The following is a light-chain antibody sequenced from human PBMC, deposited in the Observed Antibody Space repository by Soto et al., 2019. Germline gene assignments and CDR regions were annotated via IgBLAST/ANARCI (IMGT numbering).Light chain of an antibody. CDR1: SGDVGGYNY. Sequence: QSVLTQPASVSGCPEQAMTSPWTGTSGDVGGYNYVSCYQQHTGEAAKLNIYEVSNRPSGVSSSFSGSKSGHTASMTMSGLEAEDEAEYYCSSYTSSTSLDVFGTGTNANVL. J-gene: IGLJ1*01. CDR2: EVS. V-gene: IGLV2-14*01. CDR3: SSYTSSTSLDV.